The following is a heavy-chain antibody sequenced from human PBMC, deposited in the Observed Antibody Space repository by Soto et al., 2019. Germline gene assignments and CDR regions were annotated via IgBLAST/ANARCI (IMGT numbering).Heavy chain of an antibody. Sequence: QVQLVESGGGVVQPGRSLRLSCAASGFTFSSYGMHWVRQAPGKGLEWVAVIWYDGSNKYYADSVKGRFTISRDNSKNTLYLQMNSLRAEDTAVYYCARGQWLVMGWFDPWGQGTLVTVSS. D-gene: IGHD6-19*01. CDR2: IWYDGSNK. J-gene: IGHJ5*02. CDR1: GFTFSSYG. V-gene: IGHV3-33*01. CDR3: ARGQWLVMGWFDP.